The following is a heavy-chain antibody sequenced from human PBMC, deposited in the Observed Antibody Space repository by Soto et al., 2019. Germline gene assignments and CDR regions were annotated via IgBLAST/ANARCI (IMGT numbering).Heavy chain of an antibody. V-gene: IGHV1-3*01. J-gene: IGHJ4*02. Sequence: QVQVVQSGAEVKKPGASVKVSCKTSGYTFNKYPIHWVRQAPGQGLEWMGWINPGNGDTGYSQKFQDRVTITRDTSVSTAYMELSSLRSEDTAVYYCARKDYYDSGMYYFDYWGQGTLVTVSS. CDR1: GYTFNKYP. CDR2: INPGNGDT. CDR3: ARKDYYDSGMYYFDY. D-gene: IGHD3-22*01.